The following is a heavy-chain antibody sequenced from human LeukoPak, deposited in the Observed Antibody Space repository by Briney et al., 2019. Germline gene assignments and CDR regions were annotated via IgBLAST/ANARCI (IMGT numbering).Heavy chain of an antibody. CDR2: INYSGST. Sequence: SETLSLACTVSGGSISNSFYDWGWIRQLPGKGLEWSGSINYSGSTYYNPSLKSRVTISVDTSKNQFSLKLSSVTAADTAVYYCARGGYSSSWSNFDYWGQGTLVTVSS. CDR3: ARGGYSSSWSNFDY. J-gene: IGHJ4*02. CDR1: GGSISNSFYD. V-gene: IGHV4-39*07. D-gene: IGHD6-13*01.